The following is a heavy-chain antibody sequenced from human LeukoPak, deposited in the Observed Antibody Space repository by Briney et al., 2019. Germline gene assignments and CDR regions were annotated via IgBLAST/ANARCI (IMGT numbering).Heavy chain of an antibody. CDR1: GGTFSSYA. Sequence: SVKVSCKASGGTFSSYAISWVRQAPGQGLEWMGGIIPIFGTANYAQKFQGRVTITADESTSTAYMELSSLRSEDTAVYYCARGRTSYSSSFRRLLDYWGQGTLVTVSS. CDR3: ARGRTSYSSSFRRLLDY. J-gene: IGHJ4*02. V-gene: IGHV1-69*13. D-gene: IGHD6-6*01. CDR2: IIPIFGTA.